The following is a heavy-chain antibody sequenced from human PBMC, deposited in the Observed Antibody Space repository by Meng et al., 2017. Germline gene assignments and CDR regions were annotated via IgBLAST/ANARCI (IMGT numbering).Heavy chain of an antibody. CDR2: IIPISGTA. V-gene: IGHV1-69*05. CDR1: GGTSSSYA. D-gene: IGHD6-13*01. Sequence: VHLGHAGAEVKKPGPSVKVSFRASGGTSSSYAIRWVRQAPGQGLEWMGGIIPISGTANYAQKFQGRVTITTDESTSTAYMELSSLRSEDTAVYYCARGGIAAALPWFDPWGQGTLVTVSS. J-gene: IGHJ5*02. CDR3: ARGGIAAALPWFDP.